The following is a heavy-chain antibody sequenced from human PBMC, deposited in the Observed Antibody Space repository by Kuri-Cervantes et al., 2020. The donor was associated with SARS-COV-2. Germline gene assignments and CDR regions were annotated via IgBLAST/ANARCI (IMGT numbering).Heavy chain of an antibody. Sequence: SVKVSCKASGGIFSSYAISWVRQAPGQGLEWMGGIIPIFGTANYAQKFQGRVTITTDESTSTAYMELSSLRSEDTAVYYCASTFFYYDILTGYYSYWGQGTLVTVSS. D-gene: IGHD3-9*01. CDR1: GGIFSSYA. V-gene: IGHV1-69*05. J-gene: IGHJ4*02. CDR3: ASTFFYYDILTGYYSY. CDR2: IIPIFGTA.